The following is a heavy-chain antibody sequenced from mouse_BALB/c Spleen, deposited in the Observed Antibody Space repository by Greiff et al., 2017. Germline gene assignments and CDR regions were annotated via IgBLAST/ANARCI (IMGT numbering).Heavy chain of an antibody. CDR3: VRDPPYDY. D-gene: IGHD2-3*01. CDR1: GFSLTSYD. Sequence: VKLVESGPGLVAPSQSLSITCTVSGFSLTSYDISWIRQPPGKGLEWLGVIWTGGGTNYNSAFMSRLSISKDNSKSQVFLKMNSLQTDDTAIYYCVRDPPYDYWGQGTLVTVSA. V-gene: IGHV2-9-2*01. J-gene: IGHJ3*01. CDR2: IWTGGGT.